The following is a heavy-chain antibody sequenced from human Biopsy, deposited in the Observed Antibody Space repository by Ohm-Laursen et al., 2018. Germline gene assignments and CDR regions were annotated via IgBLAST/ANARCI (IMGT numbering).Heavy chain of an antibody. CDR3: VLASFDY. CDR2: INPGGNST. J-gene: IGHJ4*02. CDR1: GYTFADYY. Sequence: ASVKVSCKASGYTFADYYVQWVRQAPGQGLEWMGIINPGGNSTAYTQNFQGRVTMTWDTSTTTVYMELSSLRSEGTAVYYCVLASFDYWGQGTLVTVPS. V-gene: IGHV1-46*01.